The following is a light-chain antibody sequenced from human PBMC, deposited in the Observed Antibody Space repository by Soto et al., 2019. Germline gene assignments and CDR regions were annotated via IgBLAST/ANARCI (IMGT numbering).Light chain of an antibody. CDR2: TAS. CDR1: QSVSDY. J-gene: IGKJ1*01. Sequence: VMTQSPATLSVSTGERATLSCRASQSVSDYLAWYQQTPGQPPRLLIYTASTRATGIPARFSGSGSGTEFTLTISSLQSEDFAVYYCQQYSNWPRTFGQGTKVDIK. V-gene: IGKV3-15*01. CDR3: QQYSNWPRT.